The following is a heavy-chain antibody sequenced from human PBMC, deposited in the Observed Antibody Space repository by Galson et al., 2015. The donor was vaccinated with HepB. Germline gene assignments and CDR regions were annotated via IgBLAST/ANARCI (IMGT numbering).Heavy chain of an antibody. CDR1: GYSFTSYW. V-gene: IGHV5-10-1*01. J-gene: IGHJ3*02. D-gene: IGHD5-18*01. CDR3: ARHRADTAMVTSTVFDI. CDR2: IDPSDSYT. Sequence: QSGAEVKKPGESLRISCKGSGYSFTSYWISWVRQMPGKGLEWMGRIDPSDSYTNYSPSFQGHVTISADKSISTAYLQWSSLKASDTAMYYCARHRADTAMVTSTVFDIWGQGTMVTVSS.